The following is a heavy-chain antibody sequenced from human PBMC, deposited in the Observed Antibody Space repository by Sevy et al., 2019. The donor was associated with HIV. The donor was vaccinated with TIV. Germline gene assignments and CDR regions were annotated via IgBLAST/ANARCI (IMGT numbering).Heavy chain of an antibody. CDR1: GFTFRTYA. Sequence: GGSLRFSCAASGFTFRTYAFHWVRQAPGRGLEWIGLISSNGDNDLYANSVRGRFTISRDNSMNILYLQMTSLTPDDTAVYYCARGPEWELTSFLSHWGQGTLVTVSS. CDR2: ISSNGDND. V-gene: IGHV3-30-3*01. D-gene: IGHD1-26*01. CDR3: ARGPEWELTSFLSH. J-gene: IGHJ4*02.